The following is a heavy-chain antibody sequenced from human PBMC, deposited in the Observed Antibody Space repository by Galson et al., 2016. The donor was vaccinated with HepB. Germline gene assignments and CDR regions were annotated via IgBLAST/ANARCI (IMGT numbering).Heavy chain of an antibody. V-gene: IGHV3-13*04. Sequence: SLRLSCAASGFIFRNYDMHWVRQAPGKGLEWVSAFGSGSDTYYPDSVKGRFTISRENAKNSLFLQMNSLRAGDTAMYYCVRDSSTSSGEDAFDIWGQGTMVTVSS. CDR3: VRDSSTSSGEDAFDI. J-gene: IGHJ3*02. D-gene: IGHD6-6*01. CDR2: FGSGSDT. CDR1: GFIFRNYD.